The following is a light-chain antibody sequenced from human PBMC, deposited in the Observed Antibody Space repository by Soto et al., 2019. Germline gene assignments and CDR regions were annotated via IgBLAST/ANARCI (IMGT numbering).Light chain of an antibody. J-gene: IGLJ2*01. CDR2: DNN. V-gene: IGLV1-51*01. CDR1: SSNIGNNY. Sequence: QSVLTQPPPVSAAPRQKVTISCSGSSSNIGNNYVSWYHRVPGTAPKLLIYDNNERPSGIPDRFSGSKSGTSATLDITGLQTGDEGDYYCGTWDSRLRVVVFGGGTKVTVL. CDR3: GTWDSRLRVVV.